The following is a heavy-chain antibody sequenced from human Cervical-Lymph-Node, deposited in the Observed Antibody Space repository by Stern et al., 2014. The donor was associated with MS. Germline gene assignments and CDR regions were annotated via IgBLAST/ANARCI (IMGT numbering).Heavy chain of an antibody. CDR3: ARGDYYGSETSYNPFYY. Sequence: VQLLQSGGGVVQPGRSLRLSCTGSGITFTNYALHWVRQAPAKGLEWMTLISYDGRHQYYADSVKGRFSISRDDSKNTLYLQMYNLGSEDTAVYYCARGDYYGSETSYNPFYYWGRGTLVTVSS. V-gene: IGHV3-30*04. CDR2: ISYDGRHQ. D-gene: IGHD3-10*01. J-gene: IGHJ4*02. CDR1: GITFTNYA.